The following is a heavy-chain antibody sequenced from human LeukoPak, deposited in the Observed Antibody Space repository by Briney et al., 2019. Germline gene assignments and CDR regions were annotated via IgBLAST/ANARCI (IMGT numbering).Heavy chain of an antibody. D-gene: IGHD6-6*01. Sequence: GGSLRLSCAASGFTFSSYSMNWVRQAPGKGLEWVSYISSSSTIYYADSVKGRFTISRDNAKNSLYLQMNSLRAEDTAVYYCARDGSSSYVDAFDIWGQGTMVTVSS. CDR1: GFTFSSYS. CDR2: ISSSSTI. V-gene: IGHV3-48*01. CDR3: ARDGSSSYVDAFDI. J-gene: IGHJ3*02.